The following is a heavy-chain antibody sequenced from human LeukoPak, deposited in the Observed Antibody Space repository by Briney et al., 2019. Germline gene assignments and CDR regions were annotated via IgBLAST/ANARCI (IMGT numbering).Heavy chain of an antibody. D-gene: IGHD3-22*01. Sequence: GSPRLLCGASWFTFCSLAMGWGRQGPGKGVEGGLAISGSVGSTYYAAFVKGRFNISRDNSRNTLYLQMNSLRAADTAVYYCAKQQVDSSGYYYTGFDYWGQGTLVTVSS. CDR2: ISGSVGST. J-gene: IGHJ4*02. CDR1: WFTFCSLA. V-gene: IGHV3-23*01. CDR3: AKQQVDSSGYYYTGFDY.